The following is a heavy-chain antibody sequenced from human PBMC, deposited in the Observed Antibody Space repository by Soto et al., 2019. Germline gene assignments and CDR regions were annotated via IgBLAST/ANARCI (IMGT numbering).Heavy chain of an antibody. J-gene: IGHJ6*02. V-gene: IGHV3-30*18. CDR3: AKVPESNYYGMDV. CDR1: GFTFSSYG. CDR2: ISYDGSNK. Sequence: QVQLVESGGGVVQPGRSLRLSCAASGFTFSSYGMHWVRQAPGKGLEWVAVISYDGSNKYYADSVKGRFTISRDNSKNTLYLQMNSLRAEDTAVYYCAKVPESNYYGMDVWGQGTTVTVSS.